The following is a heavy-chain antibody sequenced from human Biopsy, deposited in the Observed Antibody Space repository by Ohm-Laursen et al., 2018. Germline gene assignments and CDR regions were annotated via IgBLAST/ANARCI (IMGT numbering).Heavy chain of an antibody. CDR1: GFTFASHA. V-gene: IGHV3-23*01. CDR2: ISGSGDTA. D-gene: IGHD3-10*01. Sequence: SLRLSCSASGFTFASHAMRWVRQAPGKGLEWVSLISGSGDTAYYPDSVKGRFTISRDNSKNTLYLEMNSLRTEETAKYYCTKAGSQEGFDIWGPGTMVTVSS. J-gene: IGHJ3*02. CDR3: TKAGSQEGFDI.